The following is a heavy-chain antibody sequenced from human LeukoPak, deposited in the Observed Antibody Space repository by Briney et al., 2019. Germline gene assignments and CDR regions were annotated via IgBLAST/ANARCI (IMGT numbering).Heavy chain of an antibody. CDR3: ARTYYDILTGSTLNYFDY. D-gene: IGHD3-9*01. CDR2: INYSGST. CDR1: GGSINNRNYF. J-gene: IGHJ4*02. Sequence: PSQTLSLTCTVSGGSINNRNYFWSWIRQHPGEGLEWIGYINYSGSTYYNPSPKSRVTISVDTSKNQFSLELNSVTAADTAVYHCARTYYDILTGSTLNYFDYWGQGTLVTVSS. V-gene: IGHV4-31*03.